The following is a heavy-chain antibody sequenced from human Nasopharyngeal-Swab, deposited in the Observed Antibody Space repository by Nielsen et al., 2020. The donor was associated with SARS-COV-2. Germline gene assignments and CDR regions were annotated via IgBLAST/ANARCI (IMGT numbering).Heavy chain of an antibody. CDR1: GGSISSSSYY. V-gene: IGHV4-39*07. CDR3: ARAEGSYYRLHYYYYMDV. Sequence: SETLSLTCTVSGGSISSSSYYWGWIRQPPGKGLEWIGSIYYSGSTNYNPSLKRRVTISVDTSKNQFSLKLSSVTAADTAVYYCARAEGSYYRLHYYYYMDVWGKGTTVTVSS. J-gene: IGHJ6*03. D-gene: IGHD1-26*01. CDR2: IYYSGST.